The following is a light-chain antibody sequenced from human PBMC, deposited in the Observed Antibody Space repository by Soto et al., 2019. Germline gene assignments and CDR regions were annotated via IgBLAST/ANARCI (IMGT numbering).Light chain of an antibody. J-gene: IGKJ5*01. CDR1: QSVSNNY. CDR3: QQYNNWPPIT. CDR2: GAS. Sequence: EIVLTQSPGTLSLSPWERATLSCRASQSVSNNYLAWYQQKPGQAPRLLIYGASNRATGIPDRFSGSGSGTDFTLTISRLEPEDFAVYYCQQYNNWPPITFGQGTRLEIK. V-gene: IGKV3-20*01.